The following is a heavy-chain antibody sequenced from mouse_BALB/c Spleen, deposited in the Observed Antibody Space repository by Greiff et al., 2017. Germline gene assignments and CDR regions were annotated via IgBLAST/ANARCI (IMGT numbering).Heavy chain of an antibody. D-gene: IGHD2-14*01. J-gene: IGHJ2*01. CDR3: ARAYYRYGFAY. Sequence: VQLQQSGAELMKPGASVKISCKATGYTFSSYWIEWVKQRPGHGLEWIGEILPGSGSTNYNEKFKGKATFTADTSSNTAYMQLSSLTSEDSAVYYCARAYYRYGFAYWGQGTTLTVSS. CDR1: GYTFSSYW. V-gene: IGHV1-9*01. CDR2: ILPGSGST.